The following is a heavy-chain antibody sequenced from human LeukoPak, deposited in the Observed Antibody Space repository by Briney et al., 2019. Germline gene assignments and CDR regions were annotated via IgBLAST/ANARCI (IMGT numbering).Heavy chain of an antibody. Sequence: GGSLRLSCAASGFTFSSYWMHWVRQAPGKGLVWVSRINTDGSGTGYADSVKGRFTISRDNAENTLYLQMNSLRAEDTAVYYCARDLAFSSSSDRHWGLGTLVTVSS. CDR3: ARDLAFSSSSDRH. D-gene: IGHD6-6*01. CDR2: INTDGSGT. V-gene: IGHV3-74*01. J-gene: IGHJ4*02. CDR1: GFTFSSYW.